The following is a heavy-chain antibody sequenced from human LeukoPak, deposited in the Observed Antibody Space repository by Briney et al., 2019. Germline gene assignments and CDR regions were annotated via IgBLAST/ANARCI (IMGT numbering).Heavy chain of an antibody. D-gene: IGHD4-17*01. V-gene: IGHV3-20*04. Sequence: GGSLRLSCAASGFTFEDYGMSWVRQGPGKGLEWVSAIDRNGDSTGYADSVKGRFTISRDNAKNSLYLQMNSLRPEDTALYYCARDPYGDFTFDYWGQGTLVTVSS. J-gene: IGHJ4*02. CDR3: ARDPYGDFTFDY. CDR1: GFTFEDYG. CDR2: IDRNGDST.